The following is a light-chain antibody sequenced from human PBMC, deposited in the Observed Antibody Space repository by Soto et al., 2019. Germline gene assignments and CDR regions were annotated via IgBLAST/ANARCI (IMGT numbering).Light chain of an antibody. CDR2: DAS. V-gene: IGKV1-5*01. Sequence: DIQMTQSPSTLSASVGDRVTITCRTSQSISTWLAWYQQKPGKAPKLLIYDASNLETGVPSRFGGSGSETHFTFTISSLQPEDIATYYCQHYSSIPYSFGQGTKLEIK. J-gene: IGKJ2*01. CDR3: QHYSSIPYS. CDR1: QSISTW.